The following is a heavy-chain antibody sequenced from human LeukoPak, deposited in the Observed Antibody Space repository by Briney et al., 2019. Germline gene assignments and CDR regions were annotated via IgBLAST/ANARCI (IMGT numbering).Heavy chain of an antibody. CDR2: ISSSSSTI. D-gene: IGHD3-22*01. CDR1: GFTFSSYS. CDR3: ARVKDYYDSSGFDY. J-gene: IGHJ4*02. V-gene: IGHV3-48*01. Sequence: GGSLRLSCAASGFTFSSYSMNWVRQAPGKGLEWVSYISSSSSTIYYADSVKGRFTISRDNAKNSLYLQMNSLRAEDTAVYYCARVKDYYDSSGFDYWGQGTLVTVSS.